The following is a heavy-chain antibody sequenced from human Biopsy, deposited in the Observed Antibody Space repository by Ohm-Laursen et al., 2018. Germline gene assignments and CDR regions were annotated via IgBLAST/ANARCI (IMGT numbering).Heavy chain of an antibody. CDR3: AGATSGTSLYDP. Sequence: SDTLSLTCTVSGASISSAAYHWSWIRQLPGKGLEWIGYISHSGSTSYNPSLRSLVTISTDTSTNQFSLKVRSVMAADTAMYYCAGATSGTSLYDPWGQGILVTVSS. J-gene: IGHJ5*02. V-gene: IGHV4-31*01. CDR1: GASISSAAYH. CDR2: ISHSGST. D-gene: IGHD6-13*01.